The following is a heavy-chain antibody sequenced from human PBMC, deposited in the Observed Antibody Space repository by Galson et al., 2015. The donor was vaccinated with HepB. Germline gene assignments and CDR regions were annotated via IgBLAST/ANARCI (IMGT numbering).Heavy chain of an antibody. J-gene: IGHJ5*01. CDR2: ISSSGNTI. Sequence: SLRLSCAASGFTFSSYEMNWVRQAPGKGLEWVSYISSSGNTIYYADSVKGLFTISRDNAENSLYLRMNSLRAEDTAVYYCARVSYSNNWYDSWGQGTLVTVSS. D-gene: IGHD6-13*01. V-gene: IGHV3-48*03. CDR3: ARVSYSNNWYDS. CDR1: GFTFSSYE.